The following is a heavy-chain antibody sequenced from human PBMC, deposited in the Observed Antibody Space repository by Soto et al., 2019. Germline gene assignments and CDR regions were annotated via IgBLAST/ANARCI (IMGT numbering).Heavy chain of an antibody. CDR2: VNHSWGS. CDR1: GGSISSYY. Sequence: QVQLQESGPGLVKPSETLSLSCTVSGGSISSYYWSWFRQSPGKRMEWIGYVNHSWGSSYNPSLQSRGAISLDTSRSQLSLKVTVVSATDTAVYYCARQGFGPLHGLVGVWGQGTTVTVSS. V-gene: IGHV4-59*08. D-gene: IGHD3-10*01. J-gene: IGHJ6*02. CDR3: ARQGFGPLHGLVGV.